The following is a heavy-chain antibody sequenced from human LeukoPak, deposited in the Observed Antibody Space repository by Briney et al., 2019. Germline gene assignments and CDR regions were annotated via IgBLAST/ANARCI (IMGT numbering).Heavy chain of an antibody. CDR2: IWYDGSNK. CDR3: ARAGTRGYYFDY. J-gene: IGHJ4*02. V-gene: IGHV3-33*07. D-gene: IGHD6-13*01. Sequence: GGSLRLSCAASGFTFSRYWMSWVRQAPGKGLEWVAVIWYDGSNKYYADSVKGRFTISRDNSKNTLYLQMNSLRAEDTAVYYCARAGTRGYYFDYWGQGTLVTVSS. CDR1: GFTFSRYW.